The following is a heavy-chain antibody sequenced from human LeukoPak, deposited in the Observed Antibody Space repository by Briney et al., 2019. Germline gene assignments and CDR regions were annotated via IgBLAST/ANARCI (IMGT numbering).Heavy chain of an antibody. CDR2: ITGSTGST. V-gene: IGHV3-23*01. D-gene: IGHD6-19*01. CDR1: GFTFSSYA. CDR3: AKATGGWYLNWFDP. Sequence: GGSLRLSCAASGFTFSSYAMTWVRQPPGKGLEGVSSITGSTGSTYYADSVKGRFTISRDNSKNTLYLQMNSLRAEDTAVYYCAKATGGWYLNWFDPWGQGTLVTVSS. J-gene: IGHJ5*02.